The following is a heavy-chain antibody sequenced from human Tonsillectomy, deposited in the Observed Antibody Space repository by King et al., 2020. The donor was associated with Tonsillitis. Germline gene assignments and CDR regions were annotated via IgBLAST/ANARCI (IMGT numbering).Heavy chain of an antibody. J-gene: IGHJ6*02. D-gene: IGHD2-15*01. CDR3: VRGVRWQLLAVV. Sequence: VQLVQSGAEVKKPGASVKVSCKASGYTFTSYDINWVRQATGQGLEWMGWMNPNNGNTGYAQKFQGRVTMTRNTSITTAYMELSSLRSEDTAVYYCVRGVRWQLLAVVRSHGTTVTASS. CDR2: MNPNNGNT. CDR1: GYTFTSYD. V-gene: IGHV1-8*01.